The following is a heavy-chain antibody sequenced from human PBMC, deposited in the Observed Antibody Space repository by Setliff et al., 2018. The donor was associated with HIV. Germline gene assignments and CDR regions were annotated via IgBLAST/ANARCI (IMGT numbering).Heavy chain of an antibody. Sequence: PSETLSLTCTVSGYSISSGDYWGWIRQPPGKGLEWIGSIFHSGSSYYNPSLKSRVTISVDTSKNQFSLRLSSVTAADTAVYYCARDKRASFDGLDVWGQGTTVTVSS. J-gene: IGHJ6*02. CDR3: ARDKRASFDGLDV. CDR2: IFHSGSS. CDR1: GYSISSGDY. V-gene: IGHV4-38-2*02.